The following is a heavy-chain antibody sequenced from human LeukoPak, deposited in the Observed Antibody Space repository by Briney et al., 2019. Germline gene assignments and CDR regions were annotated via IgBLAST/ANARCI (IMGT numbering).Heavy chain of an antibody. J-gene: IGHJ4*02. CDR1: GFTLSDDD. D-gene: IGHD5-12*01. V-gene: IGHV3-11*01. Sequence: SGGSLRLSCAASGFTLSDDDMTWIRQAPGQGLEWVSYVSNGGSNTILYAASVKGRFTVFRANAKNSLYLKMNSLRTEDTAVYYCARDKSNKGYDCWGQGTLVTVSP. CDR2: VSNGGSNTI. CDR3: ARDKSNKGYDC.